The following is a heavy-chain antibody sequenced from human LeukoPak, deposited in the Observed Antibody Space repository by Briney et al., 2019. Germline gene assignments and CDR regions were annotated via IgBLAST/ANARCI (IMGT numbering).Heavy chain of an antibody. CDR2: IYYSGST. Sequence: PSETLSLTCTVSGGSISSSSYYWSWIRQPPGKGLEWIGYIYYSGSTNYNPSLKSRVTISVDTSKNQFSLKLSSVTAADTAVYYCAGLDILTGYSFDYWGQGTLVTVSS. J-gene: IGHJ4*02. V-gene: IGHV4-61*01. CDR3: AGLDILTGYSFDY. D-gene: IGHD3-9*01. CDR1: GGSISSSSYY.